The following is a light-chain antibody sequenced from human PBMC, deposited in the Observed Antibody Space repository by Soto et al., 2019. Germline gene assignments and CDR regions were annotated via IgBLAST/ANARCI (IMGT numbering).Light chain of an antibody. CDR3: QNYDSAPIT. CDR2: GAV. J-gene: IGKJ5*01. Sequence: DIQMTQSPSSLSASVGDRVTITCRASQVIRDYLAWYQPRAGKVPRVLIFGAVPLPTGVPARFSGRGFGKDFTLTINNLQPDDIATYYCQNYDSAPITFGQGTRLEIK. V-gene: IGKV1-27*01. CDR1: QVIRDY.